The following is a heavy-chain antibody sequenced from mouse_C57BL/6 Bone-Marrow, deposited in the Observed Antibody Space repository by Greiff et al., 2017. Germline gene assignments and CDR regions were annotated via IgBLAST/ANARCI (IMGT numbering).Heavy chain of an antibody. CDR3: ARSNPYAMDY. D-gene: IGHD2-5*01. V-gene: IGHV1-81*01. J-gene: IGHJ4*01. CDR2: IYPRSGNT. CDR1: GYTFTSYG. Sequence: QVQLKESGAELARPGASVKLSCKASGYTFTSYGISWVKQRTGQGLEWIGEIYPRSGNTYYNEKFKGKATLTADKSSSTAYMELRSLTSDDSAVYFCARSNPYAMDYWGQGTSVTVSS.